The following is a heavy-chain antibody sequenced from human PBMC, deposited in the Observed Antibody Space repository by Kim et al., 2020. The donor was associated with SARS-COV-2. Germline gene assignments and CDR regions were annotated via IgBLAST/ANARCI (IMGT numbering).Heavy chain of an antibody. CDR2: INPRSTSV. CDR3: AREKCSCGSCNYDY. J-gene: IGHJ4*02. V-gene: IGHV1-46*01. CDR1: GYPVTSDY. Sequence: ASVKVSCKPSGYPVTSDYIHWVRQAPGQGLEWVGQINPRSTSVVYSQRFQGRVTMTGDTSTRTVYMEVTRLRSEDTAVYFCAREKCSCGSCNYDYWGQGTQVTVSS. D-gene: IGHD2-15*01.